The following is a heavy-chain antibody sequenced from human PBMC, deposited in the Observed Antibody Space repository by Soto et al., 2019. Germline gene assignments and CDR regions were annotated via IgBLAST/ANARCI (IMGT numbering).Heavy chain of an antibody. CDR3: ARCDIVVVPAAIVRYYYYGMDV. D-gene: IGHD2-2*02. CDR1: GYTFTSYG. Sequence: GASVKVSCKASGYTFTSYGISWVRQAPGQGLEWMGWISAYNGNTNYAQKLQGRVTMTTDTSTSTAYMGLRSLRSDDTDVYYCARCDIVVVPAAIVRYYYYGMDVCGQGTTVTVYS. CDR2: ISAYNGNT. J-gene: IGHJ6*02. V-gene: IGHV1-18*01.